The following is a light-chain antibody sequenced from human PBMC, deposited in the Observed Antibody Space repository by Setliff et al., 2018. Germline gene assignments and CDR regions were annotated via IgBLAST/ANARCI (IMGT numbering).Light chain of an antibody. CDR2: DVS. V-gene: IGLV2-14*03. Sequence: QSVLTQPASVSGSPGQSITISCSGTSNDVGAYDLVSWYQQHPGKVPKLIIFDVSNRPSGVSHRFSGSKSGNTASLTISGLQADDEADYYCSSYKNTNKNVFGTGTKVTVL. J-gene: IGLJ1*01. CDR1: SNDVGAYDL. CDR3: SSYKNTNKNV.